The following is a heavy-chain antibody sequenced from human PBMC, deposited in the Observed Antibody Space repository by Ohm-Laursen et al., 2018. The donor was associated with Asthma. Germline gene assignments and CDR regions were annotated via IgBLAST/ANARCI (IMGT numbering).Heavy chain of an antibody. J-gene: IGHJ5*02. CDR3: ARAGVTFWRNVNWFDP. D-gene: IGHD3-3*01. V-gene: IGHV3-21*01. CDR2: ISSSSSYI. Sequence: SLRLSCAAVGFTFSSYNMNWVRQAPGKGLEWVSSISSSSSYIYYADSVKGRFTISRDNARNSLYLQMNSLRAEDTAVYYCARAGVTFWRNVNWFDPWGQGTLVTVSS. CDR1: GFTFSSYN.